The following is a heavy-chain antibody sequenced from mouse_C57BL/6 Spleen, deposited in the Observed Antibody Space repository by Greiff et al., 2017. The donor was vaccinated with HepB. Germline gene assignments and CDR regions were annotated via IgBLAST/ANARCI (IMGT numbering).Heavy chain of an antibody. J-gene: IGHJ2*01. D-gene: IGHD1-1*01. CDR2: IDPETGGT. CDR1: GYTFTDYE. Sequence: VQLQESGAELVRPGASVTLSCKASGYTFTDYEMHWVKQTPAHGLEWIGAIDPETGGTAYNQKFKGKAILTADKSSSTAYMELRSLTSEDSAVYYCLSSYFDYWGQGTTLTVSS. CDR3: LSSYFDY. V-gene: IGHV1-15*01.